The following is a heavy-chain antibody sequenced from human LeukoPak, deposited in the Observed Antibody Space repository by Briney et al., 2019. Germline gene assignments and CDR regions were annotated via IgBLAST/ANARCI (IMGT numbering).Heavy chain of an antibody. V-gene: IGHV1-2*02. CDR2: INPNSGGT. D-gene: IGHD6-13*01. CDR1: GYTFTGYY. J-gene: IGHJ4*02. CDR3: ASSRIAAVRYYFDY. Sequence: GASVKVSCTASGYTFTGYYMHWVRQAPGQGLEWMGWINPNSGGTNYAQKFQGRVTMTRDTSISTAYMELSRLRSDDTAVYYCASSRIAAVRYYFDYWGQGTLVTVSS.